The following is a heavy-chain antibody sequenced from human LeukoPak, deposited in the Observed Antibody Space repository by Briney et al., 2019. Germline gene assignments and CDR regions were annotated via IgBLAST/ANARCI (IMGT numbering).Heavy chain of an antibody. CDR2: ISSSSSYI. CDR3: ASLGTMVRGADY. V-gene: IGHV3-21*01. CDR1: GFTFSSYS. J-gene: IGHJ4*02. D-gene: IGHD3-10*01. Sequence: PGGSLRLSCAASGFTFSSYSMNWVRQAPGKGLEWVSSISSSSSYIYYADSVKGRFTISRDNAKNSLYLQMNSLRAEDTAVYYCASLGTMVRGADYWGQGTLVTVSS.